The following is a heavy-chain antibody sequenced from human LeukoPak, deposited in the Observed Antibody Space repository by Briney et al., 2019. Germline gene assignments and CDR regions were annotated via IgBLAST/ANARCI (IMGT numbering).Heavy chain of an antibody. CDR1: GDSIRSSTNY. J-gene: IGHJ4*02. V-gene: IGHV4-39*01. D-gene: IGHD3-22*01. CDR3: AHEDYNDFNSFDF. CDR2: IYHTGNT. Sequence: SETLSLICTVSGDSIRSSTNYWGWIRQPPGKGLEWIGSIYHTGNTYYNSSLQSRVTLSVDTSKNQFSLKLTSVTAADTAVYYCAHEDYNDFNSFDFWGQGTLVTVPS.